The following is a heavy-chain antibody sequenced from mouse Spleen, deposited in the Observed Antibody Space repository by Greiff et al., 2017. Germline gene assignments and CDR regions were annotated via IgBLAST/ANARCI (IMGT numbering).Heavy chain of an antibody. CDR3: TRSVTGTWFAY. D-gene: IGHD4-1*01. CDR2: IDPETGGT. J-gene: IGHJ3*01. Sequence: VQVVESGAELVRPGASVTLSCKASGYTFTDYEMHWVKQTPVHGLEWIGAIDPETGGTAYNQKFKGKATLTADKSSSTAYMELRSLTSEDSAVYYCTRSVTGTWFAYWGQGTLVTVSA. CDR1: GYTFTDYE. V-gene: IGHV1-15*01.